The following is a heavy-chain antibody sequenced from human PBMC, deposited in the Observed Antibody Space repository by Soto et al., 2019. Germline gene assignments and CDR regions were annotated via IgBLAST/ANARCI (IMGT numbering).Heavy chain of an antibody. CDR2: ISAYNGNT. D-gene: IGHD6-19*01. CDR1: GHTFTSYG. Sequence: APVKASSKAPGHTFTSYGISWVRQAPGQGLEWMGWISAYNGNTNYAQRLQGRVTMTTATSTSTAYTEMRGLRYEGTAVYYCARDVCWKSLARGDAFDILGDGTMGTVSS. J-gene: IGHJ3*02. CDR3: ARDVCWKSLARGDAFDI. V-gene: IGHV1-18*01.